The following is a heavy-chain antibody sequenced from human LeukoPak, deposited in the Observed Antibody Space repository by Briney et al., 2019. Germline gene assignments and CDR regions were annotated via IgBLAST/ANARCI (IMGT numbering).Heavy chain of an antibody. CDR2: IWYDGSNK. CDR3: ARESGPYYDILTGYYNVNY. D-gene: IGHD3-9*01. J-gene: IGHJ4*02. Sequence: PGGSLRLSCAASGFTFSSYGMHWVRQAPGKGLEWVAVIWYDGSNKYYADSVKGRFTISRDNSKNTLYLQMNSLRAEDTAVYYCARESGPYYDILTGYYNVNYWGQGTLVTVSS. CDR1: GFTFSSYG. V-gene: IGHV3-33*01.